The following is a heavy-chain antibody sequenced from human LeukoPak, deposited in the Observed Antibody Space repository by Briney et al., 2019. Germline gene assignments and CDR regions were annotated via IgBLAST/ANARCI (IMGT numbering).Heavy chain of an antibody. CDR2: ISYDGGIK. J-gene: IGHJ5*02. Sequence: GGSLRLSCAASGFTFSRYGIHWVRQAPGKGLEWVAVISYDGGIKYYADSVKGRFTISRDNSKNTLYLEMNSLGAEDTAVYYCARGRPPSIAAAGTKKNWFDPWGQGTLVTVSS. CDR1: GFTFSRYG. CDR3: ARGRPPSIAAAGTKKNWFDP. V-gene: IGHV3-30*03. D-gene: IGHD6-13*01.